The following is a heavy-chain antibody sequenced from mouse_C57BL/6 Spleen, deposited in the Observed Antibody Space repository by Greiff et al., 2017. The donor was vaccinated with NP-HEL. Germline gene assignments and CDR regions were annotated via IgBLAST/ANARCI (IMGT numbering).Heavy chain of an antibody. CDR2: IWSGGGT. D-gene: IGHD1-1*01. V-gene: IGHV2-2*01. CDR1: GFSLTSYG. J-gene: IGHJ1*03. Sequence: VQLQQSGPGLVQPSQCLSITCTVSGFSLTSYGVHWVRQSPGKGLEWLGVIWSGGGTDYNAAFISSLSISKDNSKSQVFFKMNSLQADDTAIYYCARTSTTVVSYWYFDVWGTGTTVTVSS. CDR3: ARTSTTVVSYWYFDV.